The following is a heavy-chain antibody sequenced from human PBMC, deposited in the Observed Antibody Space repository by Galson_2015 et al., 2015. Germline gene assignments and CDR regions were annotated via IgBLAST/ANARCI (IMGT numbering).Heavy chain of an antibody. J-gene: IGHJ4*02. Sequence: QSGAEVKKPGDSLKISCKGSGYSFTNYWIGWVRQVPGKGLEWMAIIYPGDSDTRYRPSLQGQVTISADKSINTAYLQWSSLKASDTAMYYCASEYFHWGQGTLVTVSS. V-gene: IGHV5-51*01. CDR1: GYSFTNYW. CDR2: IYPGDSDT. D-gene: IGHD2/OR15-2a*01. CDR3: ASEYFH.